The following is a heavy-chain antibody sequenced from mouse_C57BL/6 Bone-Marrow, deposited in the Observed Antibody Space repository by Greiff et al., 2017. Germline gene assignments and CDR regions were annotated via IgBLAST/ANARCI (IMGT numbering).Heavy chain of an antibody. V-gene: IGHV1-20*01. CDR1: GYSFTGYF. CDR2: INPYNGDT. Sequence: EVHLVESGPELVKPGDSVKISCKASGYSFTGYFMNWVMQSHGKSLEWIGRINPYNGDTFYNQKFKGKATLTVDKSSSTAHMELRSLTSEDSAVYYCARDGSSPFDYWGQGTTLTVSS. CDR3: ARDGSSPFDY. J-gene: IGHJ2*01. D-gene: IGHD1-1*01.